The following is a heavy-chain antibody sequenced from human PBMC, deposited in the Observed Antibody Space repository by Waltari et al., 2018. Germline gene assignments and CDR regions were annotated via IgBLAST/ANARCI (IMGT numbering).Heavy chain of an antibody. D-gene: IGHD3-10*01. Sequence: QVQLQESGPGLVKPSETLSLTCTVSGGSISSYYWSWIRQPPGKGLEWIWYIYYSGSTNYNPSLKSRVTISVDTSKNQFSLKLSSVTAADTAVYYCARGLFGNPSWFDPWGQGTLVTVSA. V-gene: IGHV4-59*12. CDR1: GGSISSYY. CDR2: IYYSGST. CDR3: ARGLFGNPSWFDP. J-gene: IGHJ5*02.